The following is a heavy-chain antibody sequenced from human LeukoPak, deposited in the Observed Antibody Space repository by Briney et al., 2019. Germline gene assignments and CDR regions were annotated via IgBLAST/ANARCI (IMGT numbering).Heavy chain of an antibody. CDR2: INHSGST. J-gene: IGHJ4*02. D-gene: IGHD6-13*01. CDR1: GGSFSGYY. Sequence: PETLSLTCAVYGGSFSGYYWSWIRQPPGKGLEWIGEINHSGSTNYNPSLKSRVTISVDTSKIQFSLKLSSVTAADTAVYYCAVGAAANWGQGTLVTVSS. V-gene: IGHV4-34*01. CDR3: AVGAAAN.